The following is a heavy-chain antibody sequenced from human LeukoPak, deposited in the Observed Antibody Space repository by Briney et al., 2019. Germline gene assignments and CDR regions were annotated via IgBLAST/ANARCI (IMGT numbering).Heavy chain of an antibody. V-gene: IGHV5-51*01. D-gene: IGHD3-22*01. CDR3: ARADLERDSSGYSLDAFDI. J-gene: IGHJ3*02. CDR1: GYSFTSYW. CDR2: IYPGDSDT. Sequence: GESLKISCKGSGYSFTSYWIGWVRQLPGKGLEWMGIIYPGDSDTRYSPSFQGQVTISADKSISTAYLQWSSLKASDTAMYYCARADLERDSSGYSLDAFDIWGQGTMVTVSS.